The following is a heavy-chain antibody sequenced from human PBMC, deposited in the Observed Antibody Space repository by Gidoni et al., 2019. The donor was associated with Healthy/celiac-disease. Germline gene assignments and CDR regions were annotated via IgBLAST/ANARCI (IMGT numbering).Heavy chain of an antibody. J-gene: IGHJ6*02. Sequence: EVQLVESGGGLIQPGGSLRLSCPASGFTVSRNYMSWVRQAPGKGLEWVSVIYSGGSTYYADSVKGRFTISRDNSKNTLYLQMNSLRAEDTAVYYCARDPVSVGVDYYYGMDVWGQGTTVTVSS. CDR1: GFTVSRNY. CDR3: ARDPVSVGVDYYYGMDV. V-gene: IGHV3-53*01. CDR2: IYSGGST. D-gene: IGHD1-26*01.